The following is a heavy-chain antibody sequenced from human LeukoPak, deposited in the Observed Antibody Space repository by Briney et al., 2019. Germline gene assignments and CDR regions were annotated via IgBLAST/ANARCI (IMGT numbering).Heavy chain of an antibody. CDR1: GFTFSGYW. Sequence: PGGSLRLSCAASGFTFSGYWMHWVRQTPGKGLVWVSRINTDGKGTHYADSVKGRFTISRDNAKNTLYLQMNSLRAEDTAVYYCAISRWSGYCNDWGQGTLVTVSS. CDR2: INTDGKGT. CDR3: AISRWSGYCND. D-gene: IGHD3-3*01. V-gene: IGHV3-74*01. J-gene: IGHJ4*02.